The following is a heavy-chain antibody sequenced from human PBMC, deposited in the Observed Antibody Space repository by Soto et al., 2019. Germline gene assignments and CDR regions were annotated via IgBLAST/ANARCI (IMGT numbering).Heavy chain of an antibody. V-gene: IGHV5-51*01. Sequence: GESLKISCKGSGYSFTSYWIGWVRQMPGKGLEWMGMIYPGDSDTSYSPSFQGQVTISADKSISTAYLQWSSLKASDTAIYYSTNSPQTYYYDSSYYFDFWGQGTLVTVSS. CDR2: IYPGDSDT. J-gene: IGHJ4*01. CDR1: GYSFTSYW. CDR3: TNSPQTYYYDSSYYFDF. D-gene: IGHD3-22*01.